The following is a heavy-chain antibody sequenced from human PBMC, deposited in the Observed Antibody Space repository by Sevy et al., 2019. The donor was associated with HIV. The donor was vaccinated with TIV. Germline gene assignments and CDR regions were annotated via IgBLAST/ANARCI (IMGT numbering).Heavy chain of an antibody. CDR2: ISGSGVGT. J-gene: IGHJ4*02. CDR3: AKSTASYSGDYDY. D-gene: IGHD4-17*01. Sequence: GGSRRLSCAASGFTFSSYAMSWVRQTPGKGLEWVSTISGSGVGTNYADSVKGRFTISRDNSKNTLYLQMNSLRAEDSAVYYCAKSTASYSGDYDYWGQGTLVTVSS. CDR1: GFTFSSYA. V-gene: IGHV3-23*01.